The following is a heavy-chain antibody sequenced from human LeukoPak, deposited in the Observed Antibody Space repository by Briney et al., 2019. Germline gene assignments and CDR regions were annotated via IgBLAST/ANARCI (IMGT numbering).Heavy chain of an antibody. Sequence: GGSLRLSCAASGFNFRDYGMHWVRRTPGKGLEWVAFIRSDGSDKYYADSVKGRFTISRDNSKNTLFLQMNSLRAEDTAVYYCAKSPKSPAISMVRGTSQYNYYMDVWGKGTTVTISS. CDR3: AKSPKSPAISMVRGTSQYNYYMDV. J-gene: IGHJ6*03. D-gene: IGHD3-10*01. CDR2: IRSDGSDK. CDR1: GFNFRDYG. V-gene: IGHV3-30*02.